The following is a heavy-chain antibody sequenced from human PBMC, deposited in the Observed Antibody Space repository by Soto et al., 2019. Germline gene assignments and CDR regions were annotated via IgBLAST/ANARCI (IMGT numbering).Heavy chain of an antibody. J-gene: IGHJ5*02. CDR2: VNPISGDT. CDR3: AREEGFRITLDRGRWFDP. Sequence: QIQLVQSGAEVKKPGASVKVSCRASGYTFTGYYLHWVRQAPGQGFEWMGWVNPISGDTNYAQKFQDRVIMTRDRSITTVHMEISRLRSDDTAVYYCAREEGFRITLDRGRWFDPWGQGTLVTVSS. V-gene: IGHV1-2*02. CDR1: GYTFTGYY. D-gene: IGHD1-1*01.